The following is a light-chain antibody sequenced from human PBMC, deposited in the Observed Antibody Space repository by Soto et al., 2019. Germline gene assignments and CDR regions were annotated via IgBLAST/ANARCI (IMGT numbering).Light chain of an antibody. CDR3: QKCNSAPLT. CDR1: QDISNY. Sequence: DIQMTQSPSSLSASVGDRVTITCRASQDISNYLAWFQQKPGKVPKLLIYAASTLQSGVPPRFSGSGSGTDFTLTISSLQPEDVATYYCQKCNSAPLTFGGGTKVEIK. V-gene: IGKV1-27*01. J-gene: IGKJ4*01. CDR2: AAS.